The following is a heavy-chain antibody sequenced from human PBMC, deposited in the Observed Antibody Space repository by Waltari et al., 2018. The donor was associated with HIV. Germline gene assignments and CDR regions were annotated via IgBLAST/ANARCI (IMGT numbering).Heavy chain of an antibody. V-gene: IGHV1-8*01. CDR3: ARVRRPSGSYYLSY. CDR2: MNPHRVTT. J-gene: IGHJ4*02. Sequence: QVQLEQSGAEVKKPGASVKVSCKASGYTFTSYDIFWVRQATGQGLEWMGWMNPHRVTTAYAQKFQGRVTMTRNTSITTAYMELSSLRSEDTAVYYCARVRRPSGSYYLSYWGQGTLVTVSS. CDR1: GYTFTSYD. D-gene: IGHD1-26*01.